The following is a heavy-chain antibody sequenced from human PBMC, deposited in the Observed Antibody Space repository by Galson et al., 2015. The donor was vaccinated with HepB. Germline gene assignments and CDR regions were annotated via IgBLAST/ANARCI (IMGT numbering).Heavy chain of an antibody. D-gene: IGHD3-22*01. J-gene: IGHJ4*02. CDR1: GYTFTSYY. CDR2: INPSGGST. CDR3: ARDSTRTNYYDSSGYYPRAFDY. Sequence: SVKVSCKASGYTFTSYYMHWVRQAPGQGLEWMGIINPSGGSTSYAQKFQGRVTMTRDTSTSTVYMELSSLRSEDTAVYYCARDSTRTNYYDSSGYYPRAFDYWGQGTLVTVSS. V-gene: IGHV1-46*01.